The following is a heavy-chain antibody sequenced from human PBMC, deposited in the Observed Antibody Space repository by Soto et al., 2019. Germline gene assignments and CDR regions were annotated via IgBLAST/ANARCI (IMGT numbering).Heavy chain of an antibody. CDR1: GGSFGTNY. D-gene: IGHD3-10*01. Sequence: SETLSLTCTISGGSFGTNYWSWIRQAPGKGLEWIGYTYHTGSTKYNPSLKSRATISVDTSKNQFSLTLNSAAAADTAVYYCATDSAGRGPFDPWGQGILVTVS. CDR3: ATDSAGRGPFDP. J-gene: IGHJ5*02. CDR2: TYHTGST. V-gene: IGHV4-59*13.